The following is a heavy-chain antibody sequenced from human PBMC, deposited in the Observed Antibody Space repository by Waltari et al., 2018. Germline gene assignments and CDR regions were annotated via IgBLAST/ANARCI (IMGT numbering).Heavy chain of an antibody. V-gene: IGHV1-8*01. CDR1: GYTLTSFD. Sequence: VQLVQSGAEVKKPGASVKVSCKASGYTLTSFDIYWVRQAAGQGLGWMGWVNPDSGNTGYEQKFQGRGTMTRDTSISTAYMELSSLRSEDTAVYYCAREFYYSDAFTGVWGQGTLVTVSS. CDR3: AREFYYSDAFTGV. J-gene: IGHJ4*02. D-gene: IGHD4-17*01. CDR2: VNPDSGNT.